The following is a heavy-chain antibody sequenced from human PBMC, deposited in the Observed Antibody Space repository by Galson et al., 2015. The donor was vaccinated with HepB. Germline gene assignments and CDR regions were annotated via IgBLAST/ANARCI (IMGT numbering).Heavy chain of an antibody. CDR3: ATDPLDITHWADAFDI. V-gene: IGHV1-24*01. Sequence: SVKVSCKVSGYTLTDLSMHWVRQAPGKGLEWMGGFDPEDGETIYAQKFQGRVTMTEDTSTDTAYMELSSLRSEDTAVYYCATDPLDITHWADAFDIWGQGTMVTASS. CDR2: FDPEDGET. J-gene: IGHJ3*02. CDR1: GYTLTDLS. D-gene: IGHD2-2*03.